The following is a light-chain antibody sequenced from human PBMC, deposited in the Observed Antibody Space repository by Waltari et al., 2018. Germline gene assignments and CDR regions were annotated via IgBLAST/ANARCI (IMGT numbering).Light chain of an antibody. Sequence: QSALTQPASVSGSPGQSITISCSGTYNDVETYNLVSWYQHSPGKAPKLLIYEVNRRPSGVSNRFSGSKSGNTASLTISGLQAEDEADYYCCSYARAGTLLFGVGTKLTVL. CDR3: CSYARAGTLL. CDR2: EVN. CDR1: YNDVETYNL. J-gene: IGLJ2*01. V-gene: IGLV2-23*02.